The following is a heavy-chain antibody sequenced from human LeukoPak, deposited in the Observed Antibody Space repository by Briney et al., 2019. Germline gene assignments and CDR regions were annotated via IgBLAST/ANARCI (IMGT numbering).Heavy chain of an antibody. D-gene: IGHD2-15*01. CDR3: ARDSDVHCSGGSCTNFDS. CDR1: GFTFSSYS. V-gene: IGHV3-21*01. Sequence: GGSLRLSCVASGFTFSSYSMSWVRQAPGKGLEWVSSISGSSSYIYYADSRKGRFTISRDNAKKSLYLQMNSLRAEDTAIYYCARDSDVHCSGGSCTNFDSWGQGSLVTVSS. CDR2: ISGSSSYI. J-gene: IGHJ4*02.